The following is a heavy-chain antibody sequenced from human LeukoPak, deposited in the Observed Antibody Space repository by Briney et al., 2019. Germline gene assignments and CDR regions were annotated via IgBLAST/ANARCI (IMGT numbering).Heavy chain of an antibody. V-gene: IGHV3-21*01. CDR2: ISSTSSYI. CDR3: AKSPVPYCSGGSCYGMDV. Sequence: GGSLRLSCAASGFTFSNYNFYWVRQAPGKGLEWVSSISSTSSYIYYADSMKGRFTISRDNAKNSLYLQMNSLRAEDTAVYYCAKSPVPYCSGGSCYGMDVWGQGTTVTVSS. J-gene: IGHJ6*02. D-gene: IGHD2-15*01. CDR1: GFTFSNYN.